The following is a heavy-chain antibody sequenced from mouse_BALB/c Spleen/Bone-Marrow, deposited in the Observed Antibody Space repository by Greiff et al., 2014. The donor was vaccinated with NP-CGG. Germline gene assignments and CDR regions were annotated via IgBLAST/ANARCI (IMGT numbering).Heavy chain of an antibody. Sequence: VQLQQSGAELVRPGASVKLSYKASGYTFTSYWMNWVKQRPEQGLEWIGRIDPYDSEAHYNQKFKDKAILTVDKSSSTAYMQLSSLTSDDSAVYYCARGRDYDVFPYWGQGTLVTVSA. CDR3: ARGRDYDVFPY. D-gene: IGHD2-4*01. V-gene: IGHV1-52*01. CDR1: GYTFTSYW. J-gene: IGHJ3*01. CDR2: IDPYDSEA.